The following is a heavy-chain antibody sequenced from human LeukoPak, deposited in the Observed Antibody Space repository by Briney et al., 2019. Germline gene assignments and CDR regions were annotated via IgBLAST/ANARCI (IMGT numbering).Heavy chain of an antibody. J-gene: IGHJ4*02. CDR1: GVTFGSYA. Sequence: GGSLRLSCAASGVTFGSYAMNWVRQAPGRGLEWVSAISGGGGNTYYADSVKGRFTISRDNSKNTLYLQMNSLRAEDTAVYYCAKDKTSYSSGRGVLDWGQGTLVTVSS. D-gene: IGHD6-19*01. CDR3: AKDKTSYSSGRGVLD. V-gene: IGHV3-23*01. CDR2: ISGGGGNT.